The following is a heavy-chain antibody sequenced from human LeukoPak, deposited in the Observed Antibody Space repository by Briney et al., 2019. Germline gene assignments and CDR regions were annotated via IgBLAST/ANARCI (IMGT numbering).Heavy chain of an antibody. Sequence: GGSLRHSCAASRFTFNNYRMNWVRQAPGKGLEWVSSISSSSTYIYYADSVKGRFTVSRDNAKNSLYLQMNSLRAEDTAVYYCARGTTVESDYWGQGTLVTVSS. CDR1: RFTFNNYR. CDR2: ISSSSTYI. V-gene: IGHV3-21*01. CDR3: ARGTTVESDY. D-gene: IGHD4-23*01. J-gene: IGHJ4*02.